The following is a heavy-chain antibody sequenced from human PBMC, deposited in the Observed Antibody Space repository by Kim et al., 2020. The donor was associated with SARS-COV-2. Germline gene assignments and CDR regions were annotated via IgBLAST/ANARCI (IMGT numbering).Heavy chain of an antibody. J-gene: IGHJ6*03. D-gene: IGHD5-12*01. Sequence: SVKVSCKASGGTFSSYAISWVRQAPGQGLEWMGRIIPILGIANYAQKFQGRVTITADKSTSTAYMELSSLRSEDTAVYYCARDDRSWMGRDGYTYYYYYMDVWGKGTTVTVSS. CDR3: ARDDRSWMGRDGYTYYYYYMDV. CDR2: IIPILGIA. V-gene: IGHV1-69*04. CDR1: GGTFSSYA.